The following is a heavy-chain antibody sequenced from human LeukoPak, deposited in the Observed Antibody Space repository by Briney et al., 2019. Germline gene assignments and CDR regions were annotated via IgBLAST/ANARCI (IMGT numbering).Heavy chain of an antibody. CDR3: AKNSPPPMYYYYYYMDV. CDR1: GFTFSSYA. J-gene: IGHJ6*03. D-gene: IGHD2-21*01. Sequence: GGSLRLSCAASGFTFSSYAMSWVRQAPGKGLEWVSAISGSGGSTYYADSVKGRFTISRDNSKNTLYLQMNSLRAEDTAVYYCAKNSPPPMYYYYYYMDVRGKGTTVTVSS. V-gene: IGHV3-23*01. CDR2: ISGSGGST.